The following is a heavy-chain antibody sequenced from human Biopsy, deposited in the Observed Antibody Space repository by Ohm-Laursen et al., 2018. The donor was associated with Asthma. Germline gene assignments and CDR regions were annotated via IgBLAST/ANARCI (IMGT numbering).Heavy chain of an antibody. Sequence: SSLRLSCTASGFSFSNFAIHWVRQAPGKELEWVGVISKDASTQDYADSVKGRFTMARDNSKNTLDLQMNSLREEDTAVYYRVRDGTDDAFDIWGQGTVVSVSS. CDR2: ISKDASTQ. CDR3: VRDGTDDAFDI. V-gene: IGHV3-30*01. CDR1: GFSFSNFA. J-gene: IGHJ3*02. D-gene: IGHD1-1*01.